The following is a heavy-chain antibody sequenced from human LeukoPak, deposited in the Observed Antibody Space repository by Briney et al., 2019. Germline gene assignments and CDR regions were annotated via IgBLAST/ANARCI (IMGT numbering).Heavy chain of an antibody. CDR3: ARQGRDGYNLLSDYYYYYMDV. J-gene: IGHJ6*03. CDR2: IYTSGST. D-gene: IGHD5-24*01. Sequence: SETLSLTCTVPGGSISSYYWSWIRQPPGKGLEWIGYIYTSGSTNYNPSLKSRVTISVDTSKNQFSLKLSSVTAADTAVYYCARQGRDGYNLLSDYYYYYMDVWGKGTTVTVSS. V-gene: IGHV4-4*09. CDR1: GGSISSYY.